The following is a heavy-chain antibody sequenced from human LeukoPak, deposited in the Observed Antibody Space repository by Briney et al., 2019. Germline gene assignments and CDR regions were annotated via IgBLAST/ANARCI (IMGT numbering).Heavy chain of an antibody. V-gene: IGHV1-24*01. CDR1: GYTLTELS. CDR3: ATAKSLRYYYMDD. J-gene: IGHJ6*03. D-gene: IGHD4/OR15-4a*01. CDR2: FDPEDGET. Sequence: ASVKVSCKVSGYTLTELSMHWVRQAPGKGLEWMGGFDPEDGETIYAQKFQGRVTVTEDTSTDTAYMELSSLRSEDTAVYYCATAKSLRYYYMDDWGKGTTVTVSS.